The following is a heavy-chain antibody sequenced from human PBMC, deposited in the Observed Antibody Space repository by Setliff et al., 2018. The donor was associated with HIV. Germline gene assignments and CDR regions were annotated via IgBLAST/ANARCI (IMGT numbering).Heavy chain of an antibody. Sequence: ASVKVSCKASAYTFTTYDINWVRQATGQRLEWMGWMNPNSGDTAYAQKFQGRVTMTRDTSISTAYMELSNLGSEDTAVYYCARRIGFDVWGQGTMVTVSS. V-gene: IGHV1-8*01. CDR2: MNPNSGDT. CDR1: AYTFTTYD. CDR3: ARRIGFDV. D-gene: IGHD2-15*01. J-gene: IGHJ3*01.